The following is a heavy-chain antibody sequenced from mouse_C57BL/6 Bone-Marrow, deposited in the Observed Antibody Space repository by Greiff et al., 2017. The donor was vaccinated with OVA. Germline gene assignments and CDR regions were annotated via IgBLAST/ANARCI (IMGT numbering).Heavy chain of an antibody. CDR3: ARRGSSLSYFDY. CDR2: FHPYNDDT. Sequence: VQVVESGAELVKPGASVKMSCKASGYTFTTYPIEWMKQNHGKSLEWIGNFHPYNDDTKYNEKFKGKATLTVEKSSSTVYLELSRLTSDDSAVYYCARRGSSLSYFDYWGQGTTLTVSS. J-gene: IGHJ2*01. D-gene: IGHD1-1*01. V-gene: IGHV1-47*01. CDR1: GYTFTTYP.